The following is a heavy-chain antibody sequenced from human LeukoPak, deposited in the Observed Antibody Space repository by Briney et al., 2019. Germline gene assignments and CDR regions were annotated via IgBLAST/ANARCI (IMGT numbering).Heavy chain of an antibody. CDR2: INHSGST. V-gene: IGHV4-34*01. D-gene: IGHD3-9*01. J-gene: IGHJ5*02. Sequence: GSLRLSCAASGFTLSDHYMSWIRQPPGKGLEWIGEINHSGSTNYNPSLKSRVTISVDTSKNQFSLKLSSVTAADTAVYYCARGSVLRYFDRPIRGRGPKENWFDPWGQGTLVTVSS. CDR3: ARGSVLRYFDRPIRGRGPKENWFDP. CDR1: GFTLSDHY.